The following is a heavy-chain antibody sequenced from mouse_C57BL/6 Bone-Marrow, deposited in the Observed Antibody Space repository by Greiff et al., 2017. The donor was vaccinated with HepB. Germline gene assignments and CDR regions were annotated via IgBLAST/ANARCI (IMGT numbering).Heavy chain of an antibody. J-gene: IGHJ4*01. V-gene: IGHV5-15*01. CDR2: ISNLAYSI. Sequence: EVQGVESGGGLVQPGGSLKLSCAASGFTFSDCGMAWVRQAPRKGPEWVAFISNLAYSIYYADTVTGRFTISRENAKNTLYLEMSSLRSEDTSMYYCARRPVVATDYAMDYWGQGTSVTVSS. CDR1: GFTFSDCG. CDR3: ARRPVVATDYAMDY. D-gene: IGHD1-1*01.